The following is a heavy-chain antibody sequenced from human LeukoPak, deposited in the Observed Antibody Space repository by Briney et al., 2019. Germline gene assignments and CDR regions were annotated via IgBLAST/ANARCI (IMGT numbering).Heavy chain of an antibody. V-gene: IGHV4-31*03. D-gene: IGHD3-22*01. J-gene: IGHJ4*02. CDR2: IYYSGST. Sequence: PSETLSLTCTVSGGSISSGGYYWSWIRQHPGKGLEWIGYIYYSGSTYYNPSLKSRVTISVDTSKNQFSLKLSSVTAADTAVYYCARVIAWDYDSSLPLQYYLDYWGQGTLVTVSS. CDR3: ARVIAWDYDSSLPLQYYLDY. CDR1: GGSISSGGYY.